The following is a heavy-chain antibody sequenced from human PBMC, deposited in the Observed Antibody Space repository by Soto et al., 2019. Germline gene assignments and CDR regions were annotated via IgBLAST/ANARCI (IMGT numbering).Heavy chain of an antibody. Sequence: EVQLVESGGGLVQPGRSLRLSCAASGFTFDDYAMHWVRQAPGRGLEWVSAISYNSGSVGYAGSVEGRFTISRDNAKNSLYLYIDDLRPEDTALYYCAKDRFRLLWFGQISNYFDSWGQGILVTVSS. D-gene: IGHD3-10*01. CDR2: ISYNSGSV. J-gene: IGHJ4*02. V-gene: IGHV3-9*01. CDR1: GFTFDDYA. CDR3: AKDRFRLLWFGQISNYFDS.